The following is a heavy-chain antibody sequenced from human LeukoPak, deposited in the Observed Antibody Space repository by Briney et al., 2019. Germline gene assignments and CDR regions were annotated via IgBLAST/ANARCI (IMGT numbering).Heavy chain of an antibody. CDR3: ARESGDYVKFDY. D-gene: IGHD3-16*01. Sequence: SQTLSLTCAISVDSVSTNFAAWNWLRQSPSRGLEWLGRTYYRSKWYNEYAISVQSRITINPDTSKNQFSLQLNFVTPEDTAVYYCARESGDYVKFDYWGQGTLVTVSS. CDR2: TYYRSKWYN. J-gene: IGHJ4*02. CDR1: VDSVSTNFAA. V-gene: IGHV6-1*01.